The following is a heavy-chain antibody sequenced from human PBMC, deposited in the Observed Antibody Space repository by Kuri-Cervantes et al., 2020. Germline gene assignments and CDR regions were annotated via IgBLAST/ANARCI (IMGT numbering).Heavy chain of an antibody. Sequence: GESLKISCAASGFTFSSYSMNWVRQAPGKGLEWVSYISSSSSTIYYADSVKGRFTISRDNSKNTLYLQMNSLRAEDTAVYYCARVESSYYDILTGYYFYYYYYGMDVWGQGTTVTVSS. CDR3: ARVESSYYDILTGYYFYYYYYGMDV. V-gene: IGHV3-48*01. D-gene: IGHD3-9*01. J-gene: IGHJ6*02. CDR1: GFTFSSYS. CDR2: ISSSSSTI.